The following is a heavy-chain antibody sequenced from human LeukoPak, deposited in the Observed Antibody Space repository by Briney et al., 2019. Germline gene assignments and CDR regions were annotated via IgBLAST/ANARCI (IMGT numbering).Heavy chain of an antibody. D-gene: IGHD6-6*01. V-gene: IGHV3-74*01. CDR2: VDAHGGSR. CDR3: VRGPSFYYYYYDMDV. J-gene: IGHJ6*02. Sequence: GGSLRLSCAGSGFTFSNYWMHWVRQAPGKGLVWVSHVDAHGGSRTYADSVKGRFTISRDNDKKTMYLQMSSLRAEDTAVYYCVRGPSFYYYYYDMDVWGQGTTVTVSS. CDR1: GFTFSNYW.